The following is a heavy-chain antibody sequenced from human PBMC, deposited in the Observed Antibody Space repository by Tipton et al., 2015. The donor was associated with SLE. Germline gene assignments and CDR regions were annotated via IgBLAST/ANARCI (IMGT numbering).Heavy chain of an antibody. J-gene: IGHJ4*02. CDR1: GGSISSHY. D-gene: IGHD3-16*01. V-gene: IGHV4-59*08. Sequence: TLSLTCTVSGGSISSHYWSWIRQPPGKTLEWIGYIYSGGSTYYNPSLKSRVTISVDTSKSHFSLKLTSVTAADTAVYYCARMEGMITYGGIAGLWGQGTVVTVSS. CDR2: IYSGGST. CDR3: ARMEGMITYGGIAGL.